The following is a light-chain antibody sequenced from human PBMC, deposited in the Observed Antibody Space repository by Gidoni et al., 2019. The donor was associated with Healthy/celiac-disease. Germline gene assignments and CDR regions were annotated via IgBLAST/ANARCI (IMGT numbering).Light chain of an antibody. Sequence: EIVLTQSPATLSLSPGERATISCRASQSVSSYLAWYQQKPGQDPRLLIYDESNRATGIPARFSGSGSGTDFTLTISSLEPEDFAVYYCQQRSNWPLLTFGGGTKVEIK. CDR1: QSVSSY. CDR3: QQRSNWPLLT. V-gene: IGKV3-11*01. CDR2: DES. J-gene: IGKJ4*01.